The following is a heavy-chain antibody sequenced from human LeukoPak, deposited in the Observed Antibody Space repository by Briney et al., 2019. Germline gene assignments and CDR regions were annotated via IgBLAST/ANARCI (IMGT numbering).Heavy chain of an antibody. D-gene: IGHD3-3*01. Sequence: PGGSLRLSCAASGFTFSSDWMHWVRQAPGKGLVWVSRINGDGSSTTYADSVKGRFTISRDNAKNTLYLLVNSLRAEDTAVYYCARDGGFLEWLTNWGQGTLVTVSS. V-gene: IGHV3-74*01. CDR3: ARDGGFLEWLTN. CDR1: GFTFSSDW. CDR2: INGDGSST. J-gene: IGHJ4*02.